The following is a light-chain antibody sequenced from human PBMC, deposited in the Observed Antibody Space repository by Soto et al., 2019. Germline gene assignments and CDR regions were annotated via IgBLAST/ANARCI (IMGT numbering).Light chain of an antibody. CDR3: QQRSNWPIT. Sequence: IGLTLYPATLSLSPGERATLSCPASQSVSSYLAWYQQKPGQAPRLLIYGASTRATGIPARFSGSGSGTDFTLTISSLEPEDFAVYYCQQRSNWPITFGQGTRLEIK. J-gene: IGKJ5*01. CDR1: QSVSSY. V-gene: IGKV3-11*01. CDR2: GAS.